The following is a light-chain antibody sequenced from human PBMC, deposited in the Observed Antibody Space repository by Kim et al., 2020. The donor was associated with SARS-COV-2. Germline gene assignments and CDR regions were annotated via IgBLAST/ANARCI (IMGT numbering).Light chain of an antibody. V-gene: IGKV1-39*01. CDR3: QQSHTSLYT. CDR1: QSIGNY. Sequence: SASLGDRVTITCRASQSIGNYLHWYQQKPGKAPKLLIYGASSLLSGVPSRFSGSGSETDFTLTISTLQPEDFATYFCQQSHTSLYTFGQGTKLDI. CDR2: GAS. J-gene: IGKJ2*01.